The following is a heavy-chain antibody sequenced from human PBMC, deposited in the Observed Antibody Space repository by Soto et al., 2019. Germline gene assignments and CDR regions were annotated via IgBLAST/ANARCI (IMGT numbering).Heavy chain of an antibody. D-gene: IGHD3-3*01. J-gene: IGHJ6*02. CDR2: IIPIFDTT. CDR3: AKERGFSDYDFWSGDYYYYYGMDV. V-gene: IGHV1-69*13. Sequence: SVKVSCKASGGTFSTFIVSWVRQAPGQGPEWMEGIIPIFDTTTYARKFQGRVTISADAATTTAYLELNSLRAADTAVYFCAKERGFSDYDFWSGDYYYYYGMDVWGQGTTVTVSS. CDR1: GGTFSTFI.